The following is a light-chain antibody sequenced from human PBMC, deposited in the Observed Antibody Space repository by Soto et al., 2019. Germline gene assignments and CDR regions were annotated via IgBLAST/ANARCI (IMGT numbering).Light chain of an antibody. J-gene: IGLJ3*02. V-gene: IGLV4-60*02. Sequence: HPVLTQSSSASASLGSSVKLTCTLSSGHSSYIIAWHQQQPGKAPRYLMKLEGSGSYNKGSGVPDPFSGSSSGADRYLTISNLQFEDEADYYCETWDTNTWVFGGGTKLTVL. CDR3: ETWDTNTWV. CDR2: LEGSGSY. CDR1: SGHSSYI.